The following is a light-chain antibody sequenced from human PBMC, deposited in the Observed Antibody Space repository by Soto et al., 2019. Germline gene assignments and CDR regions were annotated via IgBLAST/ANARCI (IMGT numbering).Light chain of an antibody. Sequence: QSVLTQPPSVSAAPGQKVTISCSGSSSNIGNNYVSWYQQVPGTAPKLLIYDNNKRPSGIPDRFSGSKSGTSATLGITGLQTGDEADYYCGTWDSSLYVFGTGTKLTVL. V-gene: IGLV1-51*01. CDR3: GTWDSSLYV. CDR2: DNN. J-gene: IGLJ1*01. CDR1: SSNIGNNY.